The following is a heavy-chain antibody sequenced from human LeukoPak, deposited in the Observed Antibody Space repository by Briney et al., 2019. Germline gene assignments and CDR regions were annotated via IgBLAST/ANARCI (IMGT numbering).Heavy chain of an antibody. CDR2: FYNSGRS. CDR1: DDSISDYY. CDR3: TRGTGWLIDY. V-gene: IGHV4-59*01. J-gene: IGHJ4*02. Sequence: SETLSLTCTVSDDSISDYYRGWIRQPPGKGLEWIGYFYNSGRSTYNPSLKSRVTISADTSKNHFSLKLNSVTTADTAVYYCTRGTGWLIDYWGQGILVTVSS. D-gene: IGHD3-16*01.